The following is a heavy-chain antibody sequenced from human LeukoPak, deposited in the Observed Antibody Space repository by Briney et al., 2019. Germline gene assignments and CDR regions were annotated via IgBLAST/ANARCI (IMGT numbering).Heavy chain of an antibody. D-gene: IGHD2/OR15-2a*01. Sequence: GGSLRLSCAASGFTFSSYGMNWVRQAPGKGLEWVSSITSSNNYIYYGDSVKGRFTISRDDAKNSLFLQMNSLRAEDTATYYCARGEFGDYYYFYMDVWGKGTTVTVSS. J-gene: IGHJ6*03. CDR3: ARGEFGDYYYFYMDV. CDR2: ITSSNNYI. CDR1: GFTFSSYG. V-gene: IGHV3-21*01.